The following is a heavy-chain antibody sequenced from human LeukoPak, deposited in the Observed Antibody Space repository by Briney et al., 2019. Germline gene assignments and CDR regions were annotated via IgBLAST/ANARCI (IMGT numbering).Heavy chain of an antibody. CDR3: ARRVIAAKAVDY. CDR2: INHSGST. J-gene: IGHJ4*02. V-gene: IGHV4-34*01. Sequence: PSETLSLTCAAYGGSFSGYYWSWIRQPPGKGLEWIGEINHSGSTNYNSSLKSRVTISVDTSKNQFSLKLSSVTAADTAVYYCARRVIAAKAVDYWGQGTLVTVSS. D-gene: IGHD6-6*01. CDR1: GGSFSGYY.